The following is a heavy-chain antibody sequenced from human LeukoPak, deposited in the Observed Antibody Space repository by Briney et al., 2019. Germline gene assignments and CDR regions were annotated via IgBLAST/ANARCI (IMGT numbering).Heavy chain of an antibody. D-gene: IGHD1-14*01. J-gene: IGHJ5*02. CDR3: ARFRGVITSNNWFDP. Sequence: GASVKVSCKASGGTFSSYAISWVRQAPGQGLEWMGWIIPIFGTANYAQKFQARVTITTDQSTSTAYMERSSPRSEDTAVYYCARFRGVITSNNWFDPWGQGTLVTVSS. CDR1: GGTFSSYA. V-gene: IGHV1-69*05. CDR2: IIPIFGTA.